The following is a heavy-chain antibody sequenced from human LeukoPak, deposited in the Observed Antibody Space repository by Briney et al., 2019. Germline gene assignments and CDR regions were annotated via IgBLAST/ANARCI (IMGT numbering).Heavy chain of an antibody. CDR2: MNPNSGNT. J-gene: IGHJ4*02. Sequence: ASVKVSCKASGYTFTSYDINWVRQATGQGLEWMGWMNPNSGNTGYAQKFQGRVTITRNTSISTAYMELSSLRSEDTAVYYCARDAEELWFGELLGEFDYWGQGTLVTVSS. V-gene: IGHV1-8*03. CDR1: GYTFTSYD. D-gene: IGHD3-10*01. CDR3: ARDAEELWFGELLGEFDY.